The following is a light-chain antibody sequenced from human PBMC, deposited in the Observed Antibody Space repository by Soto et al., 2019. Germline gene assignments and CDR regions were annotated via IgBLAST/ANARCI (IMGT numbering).Light chain of an antibody. CDR3: GAWDSRLSVVV. CDR1: SSNIGTNY. CDR2: DNN. J-gene: IGLJ2*01. V-gene: IGLV1-51*01. Sequence: HSVLTQPPSVSAAPGQKVTISCSGSSSNIGTNYVSWYQQLPGTAPKFLIYDNNERPSGIPDRFSGSKSGTSATLGITGLQTGDEADYYCGAWDSRLSVVVFGGGTKLTVL.